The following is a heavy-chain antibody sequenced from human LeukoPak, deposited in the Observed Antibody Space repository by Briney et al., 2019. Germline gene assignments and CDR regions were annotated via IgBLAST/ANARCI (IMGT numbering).Heavy chain of an antibody. Sequence: GGSLRLSCAASGFTFSSDSLNWVRQAPGKGLEWISYISSSSGTIYYADSVKGRFTISRDNAKNSLYLQMNSLRVEDTAFYYCAKDNRRHYTSGPNPDSLHWGQGALVTVSS. D-gene: IGHD6-19*01. CDR3: AKDNRRHYTSGPNPDSLH. CDR2: ISSSSGTI. CDR1: GFTFSSDS. J-gene: IGHJ4*02. V-gene: IGHV3-48*04.